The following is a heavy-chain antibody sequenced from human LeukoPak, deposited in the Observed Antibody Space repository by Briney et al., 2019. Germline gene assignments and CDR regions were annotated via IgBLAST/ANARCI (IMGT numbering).Heavy chain of an antibody. Sequence: VASVKVSCKVSGYTLTELSMHWVRQAPGKGLEWMGGFDPEDGETIYAQKFQGRVTMTEDTSTDTAYMELSSLRSEDTAVHYCATVSIIAVAGTPFDYWGQGTLVTVSS. J-gene: IGHJ4*02. D-gene: IGHD6-19*01. CDR3: ATVSIIAVAGTPFDY. V-gene: IGHV1-24*01. CDR2: FDPEDGET. CDR1: GYTLTELS.